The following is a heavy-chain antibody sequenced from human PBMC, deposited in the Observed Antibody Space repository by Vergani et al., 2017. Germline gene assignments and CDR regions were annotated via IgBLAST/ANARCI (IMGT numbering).Heavy chain of an antibody. Sequence: QVQLQESGPGLVKPSQTLSLTCTVSGGSISSGDYYWSWIRQPPGKGLEWIGYIYYSGSTYYNPSLKSRVTISVDTSKNQFSLKLSSVTAADTAVYYCARDRVLRYFDWLSHLDYWGQGTLVTVSS. J-gene: IGHJ4*02. CDR3: ARDRVLRYFDWLSHLDY. CDR2: IYYSGST. CDR1: GGSISSGDYY. V-gene: IGHV4-30-4*08. D-gene: IGHD3-9*01.